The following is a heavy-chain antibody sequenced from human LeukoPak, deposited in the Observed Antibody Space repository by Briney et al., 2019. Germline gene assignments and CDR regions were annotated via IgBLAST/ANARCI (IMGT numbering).Heavy chain of an antibody. V-gene: IGHV3-48*03. J-gene: IGHJ6*03. CDR2: ISSSGSTI. Sequence: GGSLRLSCAASGFTFSSYEMNWVRQAPGKGLEWVSYISSSGSTIYYADSVKGRFTISRDSAKNSLYLQMNSLRAEDTAVYYCARTYPYYYYMDVWGKGTTVTVSS. CDR1: GFTFSSYE. CDR3: ARTYPYYYYMDV. D-gene: IGHD2-2*01.